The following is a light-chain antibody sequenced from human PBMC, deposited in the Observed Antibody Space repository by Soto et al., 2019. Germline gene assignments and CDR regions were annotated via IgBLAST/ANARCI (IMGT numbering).Light chain of an antibody. CDR1: QSISGT. Sequence: EIVMTQSPATLSVSPGGRATLSCRASQSISGTLAWYQQKPGQAPRLLIYSASRRATGIPDRFTGSGSGTDFTLTINRVEPEDFAVYFCQQYAGSPRTFGQGNKVDIK. CDR2: SAS. V-gene: IGKV3-20*01. J-gene: IGKJ1*01. CDR3: QQYAGSPRT.